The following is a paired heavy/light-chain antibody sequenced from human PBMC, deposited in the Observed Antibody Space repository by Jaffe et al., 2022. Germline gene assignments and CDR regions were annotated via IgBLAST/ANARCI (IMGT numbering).Light chain of an antibody. CDR2: EVS. CDR1: QSLLHNDGKTY. CDR3: MQNRHLPPYT. Sequence: DIVLTQSPLSLSVTPGQPASIFCQSSQSLLHNDGKTYVNWYLKKPGQSPQLLLYEVSNRISGVPDRFSGSGSGTDFTLTISRVEPEDVGVYYCMQNRHLPPYTFGQGTRLEIK. J-gene: IGKJ2*01. V-gene: IGKV2D-29*02.
Heavy chain of an antibody. CDR1: GFTFSSVG. D-gene: IGHD2-15*01. CDR2: ISHDGNDE. Sequence: QVQLVESGGGVVQSGKSLRLSCVVSGFTFSSVGMYWVRQAPGKGLECVAAISHDGNDEYYLDAVKGRFTISRDNSKNTLYLHMNSLRHDDTAVYFCARIYCSGGTCSELDYYYYDYMDVWGKGTTVTVSS. CDR3: ARIYCSGGTCSELDYYYYDYMDV. J-gene: IGHJ6*03. V-gene: IGHV3-30*03.